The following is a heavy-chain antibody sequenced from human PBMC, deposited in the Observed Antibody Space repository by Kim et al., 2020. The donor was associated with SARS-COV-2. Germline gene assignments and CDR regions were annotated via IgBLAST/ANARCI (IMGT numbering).Heavy chain of an antibody. D-gene: IGHD6-6*01. CDR3: ARLRRGQLVHGLVDY. J-gene: IGHJ4*02. Sequence: GGSLRLSCAASGFTFSSYSMNWVRQAPGKGLEWVSSISSSSSYIYYADSVKGRFTISRDNAKNSLYLQMNSLRAEDTAVYYCARLRRGQLVHGLVDYWGQGTLVTVSS. CDR1: GFTFSSYS. V-gene: IGHV3-21*01. CDR2: ISSSSSYI.